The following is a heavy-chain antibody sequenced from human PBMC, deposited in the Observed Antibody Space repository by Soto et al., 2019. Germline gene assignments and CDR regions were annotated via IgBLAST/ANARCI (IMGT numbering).Heavy chain of an antibody. CDR2: IYYSGST. D-gene: IGHD1-1*01. CDR1: GGSISSYY. CDR3: ARGELEPTSIFDI. V-gene: IGHV4-59*01. J-gene: IGHJ3*02. Sequence: SETLSLTCTVSGGSISSYYWSWIRQPPGKGLEWIGYIYYSGSTNYNPSLKSRVTISVDTSKNQFSLKLSSVTAADTAVYYCARGELEPTSIFDIWGQGTMVTVSS.